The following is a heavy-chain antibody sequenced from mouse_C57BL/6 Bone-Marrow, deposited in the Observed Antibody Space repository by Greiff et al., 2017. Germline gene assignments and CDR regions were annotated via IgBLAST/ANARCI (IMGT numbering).Heavy chain of an antibody. CDR3: ARSRYYYVQF. Sequence: VQLQQSGAELVKPGASVKISCKASGYAFSSYWMNWVKQRPGKGLEWVGQIYPGDGDTNYNGKFKGKATLTADKASSTAYMQLSSLTSEDTAIYFCARSRYYYVQFGGQGTTLTVSS. CDR1: GYAFSSYW. V-gene: IGHV1-80*01. D-gene: IGHD1-1*01. CDR2: IYPGDGDT. J-gene: IGHJ2*01.